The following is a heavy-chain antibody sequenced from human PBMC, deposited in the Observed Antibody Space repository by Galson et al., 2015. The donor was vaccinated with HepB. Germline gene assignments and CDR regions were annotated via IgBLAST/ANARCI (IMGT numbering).Heavy chain of an antibody. CDR2: IYYSGST. CDR3: ARSLVYSYPRGDAFDI. Sequence: SETLSLTCTVSGGSISSYYWSWIRQPPGKGLEWIGYIYYSGSTNYNPSLKSRVTISVDTSKNQFSLKLSSVTAADTAVYYCARSLVYSYPRGDAFDIWGQGTMVTVSS. D-gene: IGHD5-18*01. V-gene: IGHV4-59*08. J-gene: IGHJ3*02. CDR1: GGSISSYY.